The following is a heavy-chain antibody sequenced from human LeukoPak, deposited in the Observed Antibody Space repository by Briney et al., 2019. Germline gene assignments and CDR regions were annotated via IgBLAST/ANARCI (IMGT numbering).Heavy chain of an antibody. CDR1: GGTFSSYA. CDR3: ARDGIVVVPAAIRDYFYYMDV. V-gene: IGHV1-69*13. Sequence: SVKVSCKASGGTFSSYAISWVRQAPGQGLEWMGGIIPIFGTANYAQKFQGRVTITADESTSTAYMELSSLRSDDTAVYYCARDGIVVVPAAIRDYFYYMDVWGKGTTVTVSS. J-gene: IGHJ6*03. CDR2: IIPIFGTA. D-gene: IGHD2-2*02.